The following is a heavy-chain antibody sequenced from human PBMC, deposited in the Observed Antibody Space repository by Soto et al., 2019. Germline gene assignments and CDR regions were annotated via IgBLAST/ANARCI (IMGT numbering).Heavy chain of an antibody. CDR1: GFTFSSYS. J-gene: IGHJ3*02. CDR3: ARGHYDAFDI. CDR2: ISSSSSYI. Sequence: EVQLVESGGGLVKPGGSLRLSCAASGFTFSSYSMNWVRQAPGQGLEWVSSISSSSSYIYYADSVKGRFTISRDNAKNALYLQMNSLRAEDTAVYYCARGHYDAFDIWGQGTMVTVSS. V-gene: IGHV3-21*01. D-gene: IGHD3-3*02.